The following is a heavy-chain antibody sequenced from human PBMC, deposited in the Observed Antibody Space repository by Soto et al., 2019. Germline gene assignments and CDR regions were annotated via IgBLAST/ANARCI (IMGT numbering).Heavy chain of an antibody. J-gene: IGHJ6*02. CDR1: GGSLSGVY. V-gene: IGHV4-34*01. CDR3: ARGPGYSYGYWVYYYYYGMDV. CDR2: INHSGST. D-gene: IGHD5-18*01. Sequence: SETLSLTCVVYGGSLSGVYWTWIRQPPGKGLEWIGEINHSGSTNYSPSLESRVTISLDTSNNQFSLKLSSVTAADTAVYYCARGPGYSYGYWVYYYYYGMDVWGQGTTVTVSS.